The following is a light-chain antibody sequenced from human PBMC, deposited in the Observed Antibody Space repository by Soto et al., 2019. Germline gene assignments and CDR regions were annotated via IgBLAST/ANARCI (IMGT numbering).Light chain of an antibody. Sequence: DIQMTQSPSSLSASVGDRVTLTCRASQDITNFLNWYQQKPGKAPKLLISDASNLETGVPSRFSGSGSGTDFTLTIGSLQPEDFATYYCQQYDNVPITFGQGTRLEIK. CDR3: QQYDNVPIT. V-gene: IGKV1-33*01. CDR1: QDITNF. CDR2: DAS. J-gene: IGKJ5*01.